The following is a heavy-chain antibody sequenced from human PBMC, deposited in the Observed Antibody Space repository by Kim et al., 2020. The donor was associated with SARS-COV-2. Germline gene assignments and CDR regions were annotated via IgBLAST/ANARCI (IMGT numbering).Heavy chain of an antibody. CDR2: FDPEDGET. D-gene: IGHD3-10*01. Sequence: ASVKVSCKVSGYTLTELSMHWVRQAPGKGLEWMGGFDPEDGETIYAQKFQGRVTMTEDTSTDTAYMELSSLRSEDTAVYYCATVSFGTSYYYGSGSYFVSWFDPWGQGTLVTVSS. V-gene: IGHV1-24*01. CDR1: GYTLTELS. CDR3: ATVSFGTSYYYGSGSYFVSWFDP. J-gene: IGHJ5*02.